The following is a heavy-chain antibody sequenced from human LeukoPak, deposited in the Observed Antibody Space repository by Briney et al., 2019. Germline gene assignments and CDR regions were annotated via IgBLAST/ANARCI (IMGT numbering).Heavy chain of an antibody. V-gene: IGHV1-46*01. CDR2: INPSGGST. J-gene: IGHJ4*02. CDR1: GYTFTGYY. CDR3: ARDPRITIFGVVIAGDSDYYFDY. D-gene: IGHD3-3*01. Sequence: ASVKVSCKASGYTFTGYYMHWVRQAPGQGLEWMGIINPSGGSTSYAQKLQGRVTMTRDMSTSTVYMELSSLRSEDTAVYYCARDPRITIFGVVIAGDSDYYFDYWGQGTLVTVSS.